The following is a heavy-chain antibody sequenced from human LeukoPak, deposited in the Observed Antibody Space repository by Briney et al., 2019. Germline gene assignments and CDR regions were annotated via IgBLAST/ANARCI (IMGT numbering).Heavy chain of an antibody. CDR3: AKWGDFDVLTGYYVPDF. D-gene: IGHD3-9*01. CDR2: ITGSGGNT. Sequence: GGSLRLSCAASGFTFSNYAMSWVRQAPGRGLEWVSAITGSGGNTYYADSVKGRFTISRDNSKNTLYLQMNSLRDEDTAVYYCAKWGDFDVLTGYYVPDFWGQGTLVTVSS. J-gene: IGHJ4*02. V-gene: IGHV3-23*01. CDR1: GFTFSNYA.